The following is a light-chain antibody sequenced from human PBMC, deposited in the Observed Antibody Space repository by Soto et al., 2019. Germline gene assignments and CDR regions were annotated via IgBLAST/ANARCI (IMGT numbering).Light chain of an antibody. V-gene: IGLV1-44*01. CDR2: RDN. Sequence: QSALTQPPSASGTPGQRVAISCSGGSSDIGSNPVNWYLHLPGAAPKLLIYRDNQRPSGVPDRFSGSKSGTSASLTISGLQSVDEADYFCSAWDDNIYGPVFGGGTKLTVL. CDR1: SSDIGSNP. CDR3: SAWDDNIYGPV. J-gene: IGLJ2*01.